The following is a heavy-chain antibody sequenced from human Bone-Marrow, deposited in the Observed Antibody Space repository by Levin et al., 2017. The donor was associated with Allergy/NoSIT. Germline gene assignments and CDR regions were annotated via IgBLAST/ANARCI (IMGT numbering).Heavy chain of an antibody. CDR1: GGSLTNGDYY. V-gene: IGHV4-30-4*01. CDR2: IYYSGST. D-gene: IGHD3-16*02. Sequence: KASETLSLTCAVSGGSLTNGDYYWSWIRQSPGTGLEWIGYIYYSGSTYYNPSLKSRVLISIDTSENQFSLKLKSVTAADTAVYFCARAAYYEFVWGSFRFFDHWGQGSLVTVSS. CDR3: ARAAYYEFVWGSFRFFDH. J-gene: IGHJ4*02.